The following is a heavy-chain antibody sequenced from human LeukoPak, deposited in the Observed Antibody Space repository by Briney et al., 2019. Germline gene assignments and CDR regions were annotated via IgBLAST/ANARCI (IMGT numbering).Heavy chain of an antibody. V-gene: IGHV3-23*01. Sequence: GGSLRLSCVGSGFTFSNNPLSWVRQAPGKGLEWVSAISGSGGNTYYADSVRGRFSISRDNSKNTLFLQMNTLRADDTAVYYCATTKQARRYFDYWGQGTLVTVSS. CDR3: ATTKQARRYFDY. CDR1: GFTFSNNP. CDR2: ISGSGGNT. J-gene: IGHJ4*02. D-gene: IGHD1-1*01.